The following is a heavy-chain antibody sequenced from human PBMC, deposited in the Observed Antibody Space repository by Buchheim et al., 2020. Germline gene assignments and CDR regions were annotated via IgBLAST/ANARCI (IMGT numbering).Heavy chain of an antibody. D-gene: IGHD6-19*01. CDR1: GFTFSSYG. CDR3: ARDDGYSSGWYYYYYMDV. V-gene: IGHV3-33*01. CDR2: IWYDGSNK. J-gene: IGHJ6*03. Sequence: QVQLVESGGGVVQPGRSLRLSCAASGFTFSSYGMHWVRQAPGKGLEWVAVIWYDGSNKYYADSVKGRFTISRDNSKNTLYPQMNSLRAEDTAVYYCARDDGYSSGWYYYYYMDVWGKGTT.